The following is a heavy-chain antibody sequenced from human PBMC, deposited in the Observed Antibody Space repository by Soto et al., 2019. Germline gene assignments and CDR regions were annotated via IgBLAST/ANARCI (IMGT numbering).Heavy chain of an antibody. J-gene: IGHJ5*02. CDR2: INHSGST. Sequence: SETLSLTCAVYGGSFSGYYWSWIRQPPGKGLEWIGEINHSGSTNYNPSLKSRVTISVDTSKNQFSLKLSSVTAADTAVYYCARGVHIVVVPAAIKDWIDPWGQGTLVTVSS. CDR3: ARGVHIVVVPAAIKDWIDP. D-gene: IGHD2-2*01. V-gene: IGHV4-34*01. CDR1: GGSFSGYY.